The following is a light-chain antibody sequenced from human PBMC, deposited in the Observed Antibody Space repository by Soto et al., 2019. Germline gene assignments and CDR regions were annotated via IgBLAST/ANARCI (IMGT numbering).Light chain of an antibody. J-gene: IGKJ2*02. CDR2: DIS. V-gene: IGKV3-11*01. CDR3: HQRNSWPRST. Sequence: EVVLTQSPATLSLSPGERATLSCRASQAVPSYLAWYQQKPGQAPRLLIYDISNRATGIPARFSGSGSGTDCTLTISSLEPEDVAVYYCHQRNSWPRSTFGQGTKLEIK. CDR1: QAVPSY.